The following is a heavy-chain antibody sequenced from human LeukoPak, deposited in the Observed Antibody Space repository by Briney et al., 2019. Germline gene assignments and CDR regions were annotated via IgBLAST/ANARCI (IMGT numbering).Heavy chain of an antibody. Sequence: NPSQTLSLTCAVSGGSISSGDYSWSWIRQPPGKGLEWIGYIYHSGRTYYNPSLKSRVTISIDRSKNQFSLKLSSVTAADTAVYYCARDLLWFGEAYIDYWGQGTLVTVSS. CDR2: IYHSGRT. CDR3: ARDLLWFGEAYIDY. J-gene: IGHJ4*02. D-gene: IGHD3-10*01. V-gene: IGHV4-30-2*01. CDR1: GGSISSGDYS.